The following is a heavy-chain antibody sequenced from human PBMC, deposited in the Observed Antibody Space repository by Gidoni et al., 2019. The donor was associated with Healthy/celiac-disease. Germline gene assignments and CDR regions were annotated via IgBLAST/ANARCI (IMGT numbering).Heavy chain of an antibody. CDR3: ARPQQWLVPFDY. J-gene: IGHJ4*02. CDR2: IYYSGST. Sequence: QLQLQESGPGLVKPSETLSLTCTVSGGSISSSSYYWGWLRQPPGKGLEWIGSIYYSGSTYYNPSLKSRVTISVDTSKNQFSLKLSSVTAADTAVYYCARPQQWLVPFDYWGQETLVTVSS. V-gene: IGHV4-39*01. D-gene: IGHD6-19*01. CDR1: GGSISSSSYY.